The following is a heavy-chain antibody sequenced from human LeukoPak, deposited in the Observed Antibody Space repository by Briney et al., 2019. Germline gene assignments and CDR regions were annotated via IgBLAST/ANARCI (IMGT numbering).Heavy chain of an antibody. CDR1: GFTFSSYA. V-gene: IGHV3-23*01. Sequence: PGGSLRLSCAASGFTFSSYAMSWVRQAPGKGLEWVSAISGSGGSTYYADSVKGRFTISRDNSKNTLHLQMNSLRADDTALYYCAKYRTTSAPPRNFDYWGQGTLVTVSS. D-gene: IGHD1-14*01. CDR3: AKYRTTSAPPRNFDY. CDR2: ISGSGGST. J-gene: IGHJ4*02.